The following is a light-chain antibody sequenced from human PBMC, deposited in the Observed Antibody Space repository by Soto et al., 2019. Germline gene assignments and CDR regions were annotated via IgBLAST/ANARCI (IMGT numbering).Light chain of an antibody. CDR1: ESVSSNY. CDR2: GAS. J-gene: IGKJ1*01. Sequence: DIVLTQSPGTLSLSPGEGATLSCRASESVSSNYIAWYQQKPGQAPRLLIYGASKRATGIPDRFSGSGSGTDFTLTISRLEPEDFAVYYCQQYGSSPRTFGQGTKVDIK. CDR3: QQYGSSPRT. V-gene: IGKV3-20*01.